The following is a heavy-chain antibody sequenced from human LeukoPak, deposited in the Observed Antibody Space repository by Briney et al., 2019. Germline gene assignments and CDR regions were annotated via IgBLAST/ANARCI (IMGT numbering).Heavy chain of an antibody. Sequence: GGSLRLSCAASGFTFSSYGMHWVRQAPGKGLEWVAVIWYDGSNKYYADSVKGRFTISRDNSKNTLYLQMNNLRAEDTAVYYCARELVVVVAADYYYGMDVWDQGTTVTVSS. J-gene: IGHJ6*02. V-gene: IGHV3-33*01. CDR1: GFTFSSYG. CDR2: IWYDGSNK. CDR3: ARELVVVVAADYYYGMDV. D-gene: IGHD2-15*01.